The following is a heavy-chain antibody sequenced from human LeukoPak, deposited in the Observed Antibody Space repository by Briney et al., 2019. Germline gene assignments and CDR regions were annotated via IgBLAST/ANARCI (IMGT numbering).Heavy chain of an antibody. CDR2: INHSGST. J-gene: IGHJ5*02. CDR3: ARRRAITMVRGVRGGFDP. Sequence: PSQTLSLTCTVSGGSISGGSYYWSWLRQPPGKGLEWIGEINHSGSTNYNPSLKSRVTISVDTSKNQFSLKLSSVTAADTAVYYCARRRAITMVRGVRGGFDPWGQGTLVTVSS. CDR1: GGSISGGSYY. D-gene: IGHD3-10*01. V-gene: IGHV4-39*07.